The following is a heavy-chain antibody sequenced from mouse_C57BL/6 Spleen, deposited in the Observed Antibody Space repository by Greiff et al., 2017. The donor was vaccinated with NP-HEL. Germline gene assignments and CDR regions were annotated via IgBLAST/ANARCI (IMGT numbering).Heavy chain of an antibody. CDR1: GYTFPDYY. V-gene: IGHV1-76*01. CDR2: IYPGSGNT. J-gene: IGHJ4*01. CDR3: ARDLDGGDAMDY. Sequence: VQLQQSGAELVRPGASVKLSCKASGYTFPDYYINWVKQRPGQGLEWIARIYPGSGNTYYNEKFKGKATLTAEKSSSTAYMQLSSLTSEDSAVYFCARDLDGGDAMDYWGQGTSVTVSS.